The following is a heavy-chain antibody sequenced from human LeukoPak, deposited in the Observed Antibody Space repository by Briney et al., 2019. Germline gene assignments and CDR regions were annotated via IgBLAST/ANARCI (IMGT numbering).Heavy chain of an antibody. J-gene: IGHJ5*02. CDR1: GFTFSSYG. D-gene: IGHD6-19*01. CDR2: IRYDGSNK. CDR3: AKRYDSSGWYLVWFDP. V-gene: IGHV3-30*02. Sequence: PGGSLRLSCAASGFTFSSYGMHWVRQAPGKGLEWVAFIRYDGSNKYYADSVKGRFTISRDNSKNTLYLQMNSLRAEDTAVYYCAKRYDSSGWYLVWFDPWGQGTLVTVSS.